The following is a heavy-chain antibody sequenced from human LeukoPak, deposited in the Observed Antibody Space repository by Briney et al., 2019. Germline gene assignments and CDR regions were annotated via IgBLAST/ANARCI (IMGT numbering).Heavy chain of an antibody. D-gene: IGHD3-10*01. Sequence: GESLKISCKGSGYSFTSYWIGWVRQMPGKGLEWMGIIYPGDSDTRYSPSFQGQVTISADKSISTAYLQWSSLKASDTAMYYCARQVRYGSGSYYPLKDYYYYMDVWAKGPRSPSP. CDR3: ARQVRYGSGSYYPLKDYYYYMDV. V-gene: IGHV5-51*01. CDR1: GYSFTSYW. CDR2: IYPGDSDT. J-gene: IGHJ6*03.